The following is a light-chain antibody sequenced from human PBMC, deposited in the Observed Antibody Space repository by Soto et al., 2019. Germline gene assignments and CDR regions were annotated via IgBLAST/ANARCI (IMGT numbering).Light chain of an antibody. J-gene: IGKJ4*01. CDR1: QSVSSN. CDR2: GPS. CDR3: QQYYNWPLT. Sequence: EVVLTQSTATLSVSPGERATLSCRASQSVSSNLAWYQQKPGQAPRLLIYGPSTRATGIPGRFSGSASGTEFTLTVSSLQSEDFAVYCCQQYYNWPLTFGGGTKVDIK. V-gene: IGKV3-15*01.